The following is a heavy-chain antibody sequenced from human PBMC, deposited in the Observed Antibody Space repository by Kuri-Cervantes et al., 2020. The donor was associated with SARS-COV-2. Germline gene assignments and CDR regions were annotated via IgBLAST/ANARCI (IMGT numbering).Heavy chain of an antibody. CDR3: ARAIAAAAPFDY. CDR1: GGSISSYY. Sequence: GSLRLSCTVSGGSISSYYWSWIRQPPGKGLEWIGYIYYSGSTNYNPSLKSRVTISVDTSNNQFSLKLSSVTAADTVVYYCARAIAAAAPFDYWGQGTLVTVSS. D-gene: IGHD6-13*01. CDR2: IYYSGST. J-gene: IGHJ4*02. V-gene: IGHV4-59*01.